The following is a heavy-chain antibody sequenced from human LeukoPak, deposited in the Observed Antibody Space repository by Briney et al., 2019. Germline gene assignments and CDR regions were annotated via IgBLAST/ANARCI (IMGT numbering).Heavy chain of an antibody. Sequence: PSETLSLTCTVSGDSISSSSFYWGWIRQPPGKGLEWIGSIYYSGSTYYDPSLKSRVTISVDTSKNQFSLKLSSVTAADTAVYYCARLRGYTSSARGYVEYWGQGTLVTVSS. V-gene: IGHV4-39*01. D-gene: IGHD6-13*01. CDR1: GDSISSSSFY. J-gene: IGHJ4*02. CDR3: ARLRGYTSSARGYVEY. CDR2: IYYSGST.